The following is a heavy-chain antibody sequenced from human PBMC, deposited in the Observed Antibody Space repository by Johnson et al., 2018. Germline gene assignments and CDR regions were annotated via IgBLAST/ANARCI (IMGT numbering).Heavy chain of an antibody. CDR3: ATDGSPVES. J-gene: IGHJ4*02. Sequence: VQLVQSGGVVVQPGGSLRLSCAASGFPFSSYSMNWVRPAPGKGLEWVSSISSSSSYIYYADSVKGRFTISRANAKNSVFLQMNSLRAEDTAMYYGATDGSPVESWGQGTLVTVS. CDR2: ISSSSSYI. D-gene: IGHD2-2*03. V-gene: IGHV3-21*01. CDR1: GFPFSSYS.